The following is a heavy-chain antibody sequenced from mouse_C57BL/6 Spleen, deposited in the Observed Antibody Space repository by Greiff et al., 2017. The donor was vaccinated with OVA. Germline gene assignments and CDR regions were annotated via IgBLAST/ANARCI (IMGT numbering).Heavy chain of an antibody. Sequence: QVQLQQPGAELVKPGASVKLSCKASGYTFSSYWMQWVKQRPGQGLEWIGEIDPSDSYTNYNQKFKGKATLTVDTSSSTAYMQLSSLTSEDSAVYYCAWSYAMDYWGQGTSVTVSS. CDR2: IDPSDSYT. V-gene: IGHV1-50*01. CDR3: AWSYAMDY. J-gene: IGHJ4*01. CDR1: GYTFSSYW.